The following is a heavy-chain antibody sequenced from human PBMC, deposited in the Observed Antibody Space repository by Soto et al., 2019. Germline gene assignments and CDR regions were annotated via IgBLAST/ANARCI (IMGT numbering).Heavy chain of an antibody. Sequence: PGESLKISCQGSGYSFPTSWIGWVRQMPGKGLEWMGVIYPQDSDTRYSPSFEGQVTFSADKSIRTAYLQWSSLRASDTAMYYCARLILTGSLYYGMDVWGQGTTVTVSS. J-gene: IGHJ6*02. CDR2: IYPQDSDT. D-gene: IGHD3-9*01. CDR1: GYSFPTSW. V-gene: IGHV5-51*01. CDR3: ARLILTGSLYYGMDV.